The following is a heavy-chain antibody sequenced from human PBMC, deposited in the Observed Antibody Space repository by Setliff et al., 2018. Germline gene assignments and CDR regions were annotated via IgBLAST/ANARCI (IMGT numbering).Heavy chain of an antibody. Sequence: SETLSLTCSVSGGSISSSSYYWGWIRQPPEKGLEWIGSIYYSGSTYYNPSLTSRVTISVDTSKNQFSLELSSVTAADTAVYYCATPNSHWGQGTLVTVSS. D-gene: IGHD1-1*01. CDR2: IYYSGST. CDR3: ATPNSH. V-gene: IGHV4-39*01. CDR1: GGSISSSSYY. J-gene: IGHJ4*02.